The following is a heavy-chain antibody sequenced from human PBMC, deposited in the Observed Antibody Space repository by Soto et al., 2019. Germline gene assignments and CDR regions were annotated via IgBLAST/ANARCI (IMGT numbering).Heavy chain of an antibody. CDR3: ARTTYYYDSSGYYFDY. J-gene: IGHJ4*02. V-gene: IGHV4-59*08. D-gene: IGHD3-22*01. CDR1: GGSISSYY. CDR2: IYYSGST. Sequence: SETLSLTCTVSGGSISSYYWSWIRQPPGKGLEWIGYIYYSGSTNYNPSLKSRVTISVDTSKNQFSLKLSSVTAADTAVYYCARTTYYYDSSGYYFDYWGQGTLVTVSS.